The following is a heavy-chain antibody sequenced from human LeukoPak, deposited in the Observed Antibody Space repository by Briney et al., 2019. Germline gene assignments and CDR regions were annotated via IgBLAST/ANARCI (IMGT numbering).Heavy chain of an antibody. Sequence: SETLSLTCSVSGDSISGGVYSGNWIRQHPGKGLEWNVYIFSSGSSFSNPSLKSRVSISVDTSTNQFSLKLNSVTAADTALYYCARDRGDLRVAGHFDSGGQGTLVTVSS. CDR2: IFSSGSS. D-gene: IGHD6-19*01. J-gene: IGHJ4*02. V-gene: IGHV4-31*03. CDR1: GDSISGGVYS. CDR3: ARDRGDLRVAGHFDS.